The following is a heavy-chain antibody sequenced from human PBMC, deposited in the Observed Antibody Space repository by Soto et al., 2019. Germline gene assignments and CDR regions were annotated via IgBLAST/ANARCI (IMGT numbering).Heavy chain of an antibody. D-gene: IGHD4-17*01. J-gene: IGHJ6*02. V-gene: IGHV3-23*01. CDR1: GFTFSNYA. CDR3: AKTYGDCGGYYGMHV. Sequence: EVQWLESGGDLVQPGGSLRLSCAASGFTFSNYAMSWVSQAPGKGLEWVSAISGSGGSTHHTDSVKGRFTISRDNSKNTLYLQRNSLRSEDVAIYDCAKTYGDCGGYYGMHVWGQGTTVTVYS. CDR2: ISGSGGST.